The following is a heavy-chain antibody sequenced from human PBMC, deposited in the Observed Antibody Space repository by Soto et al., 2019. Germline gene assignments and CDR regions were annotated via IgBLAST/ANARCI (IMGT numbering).Heavy chain of an antibody. CDR3: VRGPDYEGYFDY. J-gene: IGHJ4*02. Sequence: QVRLVQSGAEVKKTGSSVKVSCKASGTTFSNYAIGWVRQAPGQGLEWMGGIILPFGTPNYAQKFQGRVTITADESMTTALMELRGLRSEDTAVYFFVRGPDYEGYFDYWGQGTLVTVSS. D-gene: IGHD3-22*01. V-gene: IGHV1-69*12. CDR1: GTTFSNYA. CDR2: IILPFGTP.